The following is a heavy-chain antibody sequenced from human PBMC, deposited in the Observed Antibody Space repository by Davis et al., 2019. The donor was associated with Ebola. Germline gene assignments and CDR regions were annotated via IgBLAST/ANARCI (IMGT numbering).Heavy chain of an antibody. V-gene: IGHV3-21*01. Sequence: GESLKISCAASGFTFSSYSMNWVRQAPGKGLEWVSSISSSSSYIYYADSVKGRFTISRDNAKNSLYLQMNSLRAEDTAVYYCARDGRENWFDPWGQGTLVTVSS. CDR1: GFTFSSYS. CDR2: ISSSSSYI. CDR3: ARDGRENWFDP. J-gene: IGHJ5*02.